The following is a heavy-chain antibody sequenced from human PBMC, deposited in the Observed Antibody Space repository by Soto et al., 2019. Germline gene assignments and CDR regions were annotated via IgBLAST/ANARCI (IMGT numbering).Heavy chain of an antibody. D-gene: IGHD6-13*01. Sequence: GGSLRLSCAASGFTFSSYGMHWVRQAPGKGLEWVAVIWYDGSNKYYADSVKGRFTISRDNSKNTLYLQMNSLRAEDTAVYYCAREPYPRIAAAGDDAFDIWGQGTMVTVSS. CDR2: IWYDGSNK. J-gene: IGHJ3*02. CDR1: GFTFSSYG. V-gene: IGHV3-33*01. CDR3: AREPYPRIAAAGDDAFDI.